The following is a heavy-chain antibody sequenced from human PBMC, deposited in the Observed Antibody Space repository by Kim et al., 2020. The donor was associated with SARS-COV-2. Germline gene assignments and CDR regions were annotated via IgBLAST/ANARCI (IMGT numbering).Heavy chain of an antibody. D-gene: IGHD4-4*01. V-gene: IGHV1-3*01. J-gene: IGHJ6*02. CDR3: ARHLLTTYYYGMDV. Sequence: SQQFQGRVTITRDTSASTAYMELSSLRSEDTAVYYCARHLLTTYYYGMDVWGQGTTVTVSS.